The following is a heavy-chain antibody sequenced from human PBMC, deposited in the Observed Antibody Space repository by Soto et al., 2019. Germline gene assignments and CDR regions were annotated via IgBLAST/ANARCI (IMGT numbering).Heavy chain of an antibody. J-gene: IGHJ6*02. Sequence: QVQLVESGGGVVQPGRSLRLSCAASGFTFSSYAMHWVRQAPGKGLEWVAVISYDGSNKYYADSVKGRFTISRDNSKNTLYLQMNSLRAEDTAVYYCASLRGDYYYYGMDVWGQGTTVTVSS. CDR1: GFTFSSYA. V-gene: IGHV3-30-3*01. CDR3: ASLRGDYYYYGMDV. CDR2: ISYDGSNK. D-gene: IGHD3-10*01.